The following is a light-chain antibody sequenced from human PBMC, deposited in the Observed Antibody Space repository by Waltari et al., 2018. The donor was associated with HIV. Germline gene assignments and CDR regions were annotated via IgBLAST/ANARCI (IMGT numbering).Light chain of an antibody. CDR3: SSYTTSSTWV. Sequence: QSALTQPPSVSGSLGQLVTISCTGTSSDIGAYHRVSWYQQSPGTAPKLRIYEVTHRPSGVPVRFSGSKSGNTASLTISGLQADDEADYYCSSYTTSSTWVFGGGTKLTVL. V-gene: IGLV2-18*02. J-gene: IGLJ3*02. CDR1: SSDIGAYHR. CDR2: EVT.